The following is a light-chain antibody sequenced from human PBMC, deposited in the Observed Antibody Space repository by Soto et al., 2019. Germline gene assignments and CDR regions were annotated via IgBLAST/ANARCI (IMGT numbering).Light chain of an antibody. J-gene: IGKJ1*01. V-gene: IGKV3-20*01. CDR2: GAS. Sequence: EIVLTQSPGTLSLSPGERATLSCRASQSVSSSYLAWYQQKPGQAPRLLFYGASSRATGIPDRFSGSGSGTDFALTFSRLEPEDFAVYSCLQYGSPPGTFGQGTQVEIK. CDR3: LQYGSPPGT. CDR1: QSVSSSY.